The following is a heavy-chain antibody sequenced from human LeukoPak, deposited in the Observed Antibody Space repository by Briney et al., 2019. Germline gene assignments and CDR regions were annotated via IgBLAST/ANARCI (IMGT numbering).Heavy chain of an antibody. V-gene: IGHV4-59*01. J-gene: IGHJ4*02. Sequence: SETLSLTCTVSGGSISSYYWSWIRQPPGEGLEWIGYIYYSGSTNYNPSLKSRVTISVDTSKNQFSLKLSSVTAADTAVYYCARDNRYCGGDCYHYFDYWGQGTLVTVSS. CDR3: ARDNRYCGGDCYHYFDY. D-gene: IGHD2-21*02. CDR1: GGSISSYY. CDR2: IYYSGST.